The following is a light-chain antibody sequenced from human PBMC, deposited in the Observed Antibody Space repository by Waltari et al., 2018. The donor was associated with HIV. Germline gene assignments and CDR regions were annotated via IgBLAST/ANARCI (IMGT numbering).Light chain of an antibody. CDR1: SSDISTYDF. V-gene: IGLV2-14*03. Sequence: QSALTQPASVSGSPGQSITISCSGTSSDISTYDFVSWYQKHPAKAPKLLIYDVTARPSGVSRRFSGSKSGSTASLTISSIQVDDEADYYCSSYTTSNTVVFGPGTKLSVL. CDR3: SSYTTSNTVV. J-gene: IGLJ2*01. CDR2: DVT.